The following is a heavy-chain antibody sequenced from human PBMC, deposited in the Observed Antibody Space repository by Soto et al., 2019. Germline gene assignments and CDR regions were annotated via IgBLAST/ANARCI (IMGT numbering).Heavy chain of an antibody. CDR2: INHSGST. CDR1: GGSFSGYY. Sequence: PSETLSLTCAVYGGSFSGYYWTWIRQPPGTGLEWIGEINHSGSTNYNPSLKSRVTISVDTSKNQFSPKLTPVTAADTAVYYCARDKITGLFDYWGQGTLVTVSS. D-gene: IGHD2-8*02. J-gene: IGHJ4*02. V-gene: IGHV4-34*01. CDR3: ARDKITGLFDY.